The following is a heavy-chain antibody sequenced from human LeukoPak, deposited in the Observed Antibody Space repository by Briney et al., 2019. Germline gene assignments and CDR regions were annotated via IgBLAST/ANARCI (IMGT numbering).Heavy chain of an antibody. J-gene: IGHJ4*02. CDR3: ARSFSSGWYFDY. CDR1: GNTFTSYG. D-gene: IGHD6-19*01. CDR2: ISAYTSHT. Sequence: ASVKVSCKASGNTFTSYGISWVRQAPGQGLEWMGWISAYTSHTDYPQKLQGRVTMTMDTSTSTTYMDLRSLRSEDTAVYYCARSFSSGWYFDYWGQGTLVPVSS. V-gene: IGHV1-18*04.